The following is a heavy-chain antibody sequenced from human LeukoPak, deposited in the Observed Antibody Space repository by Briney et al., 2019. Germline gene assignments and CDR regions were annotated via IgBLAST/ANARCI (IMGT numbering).Heavy chain of an antibody. D-gene: IGHD2-15*01. V-gene: IGHV4-31*03. CDR1: GGSISSGGYY. J-gene: IGHJ4*02. Sequence: SETLSLTCTVSGGSISSGGYYWSWIRQHPGKGLEWIGYIYYSGSTYYNPSLKSRVTMSVDTSKNQFSLKLSSVTAADTAVYYCARGFYCSGGSCYLDNWGQGTLVTVSS. CDR2: IYYSGST. CDR3: ARGFYCSGGSCYLDN.